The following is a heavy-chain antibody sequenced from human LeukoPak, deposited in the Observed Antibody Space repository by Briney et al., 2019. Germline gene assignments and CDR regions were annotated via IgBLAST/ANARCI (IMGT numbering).Heavy chain of an antibody. D-gene: IGHD6-13*01. CDR2: MNPDSGNT. CDR3: ARRLGSSWNNWFDP. J-gene: IGHJ5*02. V-gene: IGHV1-8*03. CDR1: GYTFTNYD. Sequence: ASVKVSCKASGYTFTNYDISWVRQATGQGLEWMGWMNPDSGNTGYAQKFQGRVTITRNTSINTAYMELSSLRSEDTAMYYCARRLGSSWNNWFDPWGQGTLVTVSS.